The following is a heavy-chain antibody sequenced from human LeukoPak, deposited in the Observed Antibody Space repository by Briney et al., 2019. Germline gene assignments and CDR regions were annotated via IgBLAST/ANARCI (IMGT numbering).Heavy chain of an antibody. CDR2: IYSCGST. D-gene: IGHD4-11*01. CDR3: ARAPHYSNYGPYYYGMDV. V-gene: IGHV3-66*03. J-gene: IGHJ6*02. CDR1: GFTVSSNY. Sequence: GGSLRLSCAASGFTVSSNYMSWVRQAPGKGLEWVSVIYSCGSTYYADSVKGRFTISRDNSKNTLYLQMNSLRAEDTAVYYCARAPHYSNYGPYYYGMDVWGQGTTVTVSS.